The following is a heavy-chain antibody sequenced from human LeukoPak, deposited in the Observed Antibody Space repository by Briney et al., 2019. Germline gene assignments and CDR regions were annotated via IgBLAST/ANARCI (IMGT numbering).Heavy chain of an antibody. J-gene: IGHJ4*02. D-gene: IGHD1-26*01. Sequence: GGSLRLSCAASGFTFSSYSMNWVRQAPGKGLEWVSSISSSSSYIYYADSVKGRFTISRDNAKNSLYLQMNSLRAEDTAVYYCAREASGSYPFDYWGQGTLVTVSS. CDR2: ISSSSSYI. CDR1: GFTFSSYS. V-gene: IGHV3-21*01. CDR3: AREASGSYPFDY.